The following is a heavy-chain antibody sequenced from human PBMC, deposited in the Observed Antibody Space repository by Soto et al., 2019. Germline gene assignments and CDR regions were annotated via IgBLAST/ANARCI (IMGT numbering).Heavy chain of an antibody. CDR2: ISAYNGNT. V-gene: IGHV1-18*01. CDR1: VETFSIFG. Sequence: GSVXGSCKCSVETFSIFGVNCWRQAPGQGLEWLGWISAYNGNTHYAQKVRDRVTLTTDTYTNTAYTELRSLTSDDTAVYYCARDKESLKERILPSWGKGTRVP. CDR3: ARDKESLKERILPS. J-gene: IGHJ4*02.